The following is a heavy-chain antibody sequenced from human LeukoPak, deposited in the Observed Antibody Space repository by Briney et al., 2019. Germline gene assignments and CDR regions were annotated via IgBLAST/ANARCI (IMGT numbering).Heavy chain of an antibody. Sequence: PSETLSLTCAVYSGSFSGYYWSWIRQPPGKGLEWIGEINHSGSTNYNPSLKSLVTISVDTSKNQSSLKLSSVTAADTAVYYCARGRWVLGYCSSTSCLKRYNWFDPWGQGTLVTVSS. CDR3: ARGRWVLGYCSSTSCLKRYNWFDP. D-gene: IGHD2-2*01. V-gene: IGHV4-34*01. CDR2: INHSGST. CDR1: SGSFSGYY. J-gene: IGHJ5*02.